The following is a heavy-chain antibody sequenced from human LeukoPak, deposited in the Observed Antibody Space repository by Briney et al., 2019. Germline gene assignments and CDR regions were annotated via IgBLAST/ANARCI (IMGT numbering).Heavy chain of an antibody. D-gene: IGHD4-11*01. V-gene: IGHV1-8*03. Sequence: ASVKVSCKASGYTFTSYDINWVRQATGQGLEWMGWMNPNRGNTGYAQKFQGRVTITRNTSISTAYMELSSLRSEDTAVYYCARGTTVTTHYYYYYYMDVWGKGTTVTVSS. J-gene: IGHJ6*03. CDR3: ARGTTVTTHYYYYYYMDV. CDR2: MNPNRGNT. CDR1: GYTFTSYD.